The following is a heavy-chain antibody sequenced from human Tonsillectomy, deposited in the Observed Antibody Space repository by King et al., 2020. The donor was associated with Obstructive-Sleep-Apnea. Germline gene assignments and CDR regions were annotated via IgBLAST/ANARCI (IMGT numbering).Heavy chain of an antibody. Sequence: VQLVESGGGLVQPGGSLRLSCSASGFTFSSYAMHWVRQAPGKGLEYVSAISSNGGSTYYADSVKGRFTISRDNSKNTLYIQMSRLRAEDTAVYYCVKDGRYCSSTSCHGYSYGFYWYFDLWGRGTLVTVSS. CDR2: ISSNGGST. D-gene: IGHD2-2*01. J-gene: IGHJ2*01. CDR1: GFTFSSYA. CDR3: VKDGRYCSSTSCHGYSYGFYWYFDL. V-gene: IGHV3-64*05.